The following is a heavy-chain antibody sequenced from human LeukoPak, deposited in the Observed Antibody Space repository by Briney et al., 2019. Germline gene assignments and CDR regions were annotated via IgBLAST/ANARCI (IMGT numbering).Heavy chain of an antibody. V-gene: IGHV3-43D*03. J-gene: IGHJ3*02. CDR3: ARVHDSSGYQRLLNAFNI. Sequence: TRGSLRLSCAASGFTFDDYAMHWVRQAPGKGLEWVSLISWDGGSTYYADSVKGRFTISRDNSKNTLYLQMNSLRAEDTAVYYCARVHDSSGYQRLLNAFNIWGQGTMVTVSS. D-gene: IGHD3-22*01. CDR2: ISWDGGST. CDR1: GFTFDDYA.